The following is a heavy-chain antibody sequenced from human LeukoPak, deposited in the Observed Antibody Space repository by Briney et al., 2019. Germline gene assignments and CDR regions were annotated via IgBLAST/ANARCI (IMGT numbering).Heavy chain of an antibody. CDR2: IYYSGST. D-gene: IGHD6-13*01. CDR1: GGPISSGSYY. Sequence: SETLSLTCTVSGGPISSGSYYWSWIRQPPGKGLEWIGYIYYSGSTNYNPSLKSRVTISVDTSKNQFSLKLSSVTAADTAVYYCARGRWYFDYWGQGTLVTVSS. J-gene: IGHJ4*02. CDR3: ARGRWYFDY. V-gene: IGHV4-61*01.